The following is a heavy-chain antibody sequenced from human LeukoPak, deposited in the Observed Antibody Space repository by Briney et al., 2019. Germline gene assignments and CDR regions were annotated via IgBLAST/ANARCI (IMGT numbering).Heavy chain of an antibody. Sequence: ASVKVSCKASGYTFTGYYMHWVRQAPGQGLEWMGWINPNSGGTNYAQKFQGRVTMTRDTSISTAYMELSRLRSDDTAVYYCARDIKGSGWVYYYYYMDVWGKGTTVTVSS. CDR3: ARDIKGSGWVYYYYYMDV. CDR2: INPNSGGT. CDR1: GYTFTGYY. J-gene: IGHJ6*03. D-gene: IGHD6-19*01. V-gene: IGHV1-2*02.